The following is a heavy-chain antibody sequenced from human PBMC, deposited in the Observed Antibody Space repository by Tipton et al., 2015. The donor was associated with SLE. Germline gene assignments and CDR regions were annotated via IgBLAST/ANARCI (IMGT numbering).Heavy chain of an antibody. D-gene: IGHD6-6*01. CDR1: GGSISTALYY. CDR3: ARVVSGQLATFFDS. V-gene: IGHV4-61*09. J-gene: IGHJ4*02. CDR2: IYPSGTT. Sequence: TLSLTCTVSGGSISTALYYWTWLRQPAGKRLECIGHIYPSGTTNYNPSLKSRVTISLDTSKNQFSLKLRSATAADTARYYCARVVSGQLATFFDSWGQGTLVSVSS.